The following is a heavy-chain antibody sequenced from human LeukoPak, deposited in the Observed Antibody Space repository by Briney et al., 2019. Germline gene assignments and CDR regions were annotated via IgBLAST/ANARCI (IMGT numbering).Heavy chain of an antibody. Sequence: ASVKVSCKASSYSFTSYGISWVRQAPGQGLEWMGWISTYNGNTNYAQKLQGRVTMTTDTSTTTAYMELRSLRSDDTAVYYCAREFRVAAAGRGYYYYMDVWGKGTTVTISS. V-gene: IGHV1-18*01. CDR2: ISTYNGNT. D-gene: IGHD6-13*01. CDR1: SYSFTSYG. CDR3: AREFRVAAAGRGYYYYMDV. J-gene: IGHJ6*03.